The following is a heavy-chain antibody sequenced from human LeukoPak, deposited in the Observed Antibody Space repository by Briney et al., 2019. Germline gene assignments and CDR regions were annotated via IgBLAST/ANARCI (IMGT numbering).Heavy chain of an antibody. D-gene: IGHD3-3*01. J-gene: IGHJ4*02. CDR1: GFTFSSYS. CDR2: ISSSSSYI. Sequence: GGSLRLSCAASGFTFSSYSMNWVRQAPGKGLEWVSSISSSSSYIYYADSVKGRFTISRDNAKNSLYLQMNSLRAEDTAVYYCARERLRFLEWLLYDLDYWGQGTLVTVSS. CDR3: ARERLRFLEWLLYDLDY. V-gene: IGHV3-21*01.